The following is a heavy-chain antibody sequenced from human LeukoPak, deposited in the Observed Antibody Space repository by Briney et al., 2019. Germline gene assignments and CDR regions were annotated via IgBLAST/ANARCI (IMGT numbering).Heavy chain of an antibody. D-gene: IGHD2-8*02. CDR2: INHSGST. J-gene: IGHJ4*02. Sequence: PSETLPLTCAVYGGSFSGYYWSWIRQPPGKGLEWIGEINHSGSTNYNPSLKSRVTISVDTSKNQFSLKLSSVTAADTAVYYCAGGLVGALNYWGQGTLVTVSS. CDR1: GGSFSGYY. CDR3: AGGLVGALNY. V-gene: IGHV4-34*01.